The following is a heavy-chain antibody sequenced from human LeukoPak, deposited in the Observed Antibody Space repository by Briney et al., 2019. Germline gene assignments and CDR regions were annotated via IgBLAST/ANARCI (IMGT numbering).Heavy chain of an antibody. CDR1: GFTFSRAW. Sequence: GGSLRLSCAASGFTFSRAWMSWVRQAPGKGLEWVGRIKSKPDGGTTDYAASVKGRFTVSRDDSKSTLYLQMNSLKIEDTAVYYCATGGYNFDIWGQGTMVIVSS. V-gene: IGHV3-15*01. CDR3: ATGGYNFDI. CDR2: IKSKPDGGTT. D-gene: IGHD5-12*01. J-gene: IGHJ3*02.